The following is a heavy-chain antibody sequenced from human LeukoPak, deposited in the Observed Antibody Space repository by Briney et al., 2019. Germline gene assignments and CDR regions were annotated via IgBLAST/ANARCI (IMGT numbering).Heavy chain of an antibody. CDR1: GYTFTNYD. Sequence: ASVKVSCKASGYTFTNYDINWVRQATGQGLEWMGYMNPNSGNTGYAQKFQDRVTITSDTSISTAYMELSSLRSEDTAVYYCASLLVGGGWYQDYWGQGTLVTVSS. CDR3: ASLLVGGGWYQDY. D-gene: IGHD6-19*01. CDR2: MNPNSGNT. J-gene: IGHJ4*02. V-gene: IGHV1-8*03.